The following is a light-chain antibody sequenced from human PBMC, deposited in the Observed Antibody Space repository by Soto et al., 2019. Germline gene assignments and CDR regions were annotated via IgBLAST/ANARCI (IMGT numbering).Light chain of an antibody. J-gene: IGKJ4*01. Sequence: EIVMTQSPATLSVSPGERATLSCRASQFISSNLAWYQQKPGQAPRLLIYGASTRATGIPARFSGSGSGTEFTLTISSLQSEDFAVYYCQQYNYWPPTITFGGGTKVEIK. CDR2: GAS. CDR1: QFISSN. CDR3: QQYNYWPPTIT. V-gene: IGKV3-15*01.